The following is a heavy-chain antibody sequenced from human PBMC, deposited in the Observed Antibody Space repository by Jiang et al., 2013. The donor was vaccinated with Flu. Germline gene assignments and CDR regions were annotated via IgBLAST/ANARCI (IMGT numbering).Heavy chain of an antibody. CDR3: ATPAGYGDYEDAFDI. D-gene: IGHD4-17*01. V-gene: IGHV3-48*03. CDR1: FSSYE. Sequence: FSSYEMNWVRQAPGKGLEWVSYISSSGSTIYYADSVKGRFTISRDNAKNSLYLQMNSLRAEDTAVYYCATPAGYGDYEDAFDIWGQGTMVTVSS. CDR2: ISSSGSTI. J-gene: IGHJ3*02.